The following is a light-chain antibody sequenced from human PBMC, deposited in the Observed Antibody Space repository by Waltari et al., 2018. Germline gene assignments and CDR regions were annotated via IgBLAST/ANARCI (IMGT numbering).Light chain of an antibody. J-gene: IGLJ2*01. CDR2: DVT. CDR1: GSAIDGSDF. Sequence: QSALTQPASVSGSPGQSITISCTGIGSAIDGSDFVSWYQHLPGKAPQVIIYDVTNRPSGISDRFSASKSANTASLTISGLQPEDEGDYYCTSQRVDGVVLLGGGTQVTVL. V-gene: IGLV2-14*03. CDR3: TSQRVDGVVL.